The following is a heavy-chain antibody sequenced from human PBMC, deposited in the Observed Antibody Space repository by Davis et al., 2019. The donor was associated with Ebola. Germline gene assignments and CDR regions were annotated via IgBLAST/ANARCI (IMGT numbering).Heavy chain of an antibody. Sequence: SETLSLTCTVSGGSIRSSSYYWGWIRQPPGKGLEWIGTIYYSGSTYYNPSLKSRVTISVDTSKNQFSLKLSSVTAAETAVYYCARQVVEFGYGMDVWGQGTTVTVSS. D-gene: IGHD3-10*01. CDR3: ARQVVEFGYGMDV. V-gene: IGHV4-39*01. CDR2: IYYSGST. J-gene: IGHJ6*02. CDR1: GGSIRSSSYY.